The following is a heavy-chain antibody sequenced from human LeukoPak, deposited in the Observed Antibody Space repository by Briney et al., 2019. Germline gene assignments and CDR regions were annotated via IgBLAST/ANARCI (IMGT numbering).Heavy chain of an antibody. V-gene: IGHV3-21*01. J-gene: IGHJ4*02. CDR3: ARARGYRSGGSCFSYVPYYFDY. Sequence: GGSLRLPCAASGFTFSSYSMNWVRQAPGKGLEWVSSISSSSSYIYYADSEKGRFTISRDNAKNSLYLQMNSLRAEDTAVYYCARARGYRSGGSCFSYVPYYFDYWGQGTLVTVSS. CDR1: GFTFSSYS. D-gene: IGHD2-15*01. CDR2: ISSSSSYI.